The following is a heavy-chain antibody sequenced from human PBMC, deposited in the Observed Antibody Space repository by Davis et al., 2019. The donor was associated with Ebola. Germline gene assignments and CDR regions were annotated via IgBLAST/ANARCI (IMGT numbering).Heavy chain of an antibody. CDR1: GFTFSSYW. J-gene: IGHJ6*04. V-gene: IGHV3-7*01. CDR2: IKQDGSEK. D-gene: IGHD1-26*01. Sequence: GESLKISCAASGFTFSSYWMSWVRQAPGKGLEWVANIKQDGSEKYYVDSVKGRFTISRDNAKNSLYLQMNSLRAEDTAVYYCARVREYGMDVWGKGTTVTASS. CDR3: ARVREYGMDV.